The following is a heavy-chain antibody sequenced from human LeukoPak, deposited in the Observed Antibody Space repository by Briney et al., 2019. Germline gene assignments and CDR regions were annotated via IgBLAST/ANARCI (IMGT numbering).Heavy chain of an antibody. CDR3: ARGAIAAAGTNAFDI. V-gene: IGHV4-38-2*02. CDR1: GGSISSYY. D-gene: IGHD6-13*01. CDR2: IYHSGST. Sequence: SETLSLTCTVSGGSISSYYWSWIRQPPGKGLEWIGSIYHSGSTYYNPSLKSRVTISVDTSKNQFSLKLSSVTAADTAVYYCARGAIAAAGTNAFDIWGQGTMVTVSS. J-gene: IGHJ3*02.